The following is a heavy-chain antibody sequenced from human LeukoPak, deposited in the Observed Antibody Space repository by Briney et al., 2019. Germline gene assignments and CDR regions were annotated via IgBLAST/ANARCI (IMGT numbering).Heavy chain of an antibody. J-gene: IGHJ4*02. Sequence: GGSLRLSCAASGFTFSSYSMNWVRQAPGKGLEWVSYISSSSSSSIYYADSVKGRFTISRDNAKNSLYLQMNSLKTEDTAVYYCATERAGAFDYWGQGTLVTVSS. CDR3: ATERAGAFDY. CDR1: GFTFSSYS. CDR2: ISSSSSSSI. V-gene: IGHV3-48*04. D-gene: IGHD6-19*01.